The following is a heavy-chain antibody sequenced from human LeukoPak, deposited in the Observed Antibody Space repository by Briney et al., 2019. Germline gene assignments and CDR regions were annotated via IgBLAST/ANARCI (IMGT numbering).Heavy chain of an antibody. J-gene: IGHJ4*02. CDR3: ASSYGSNKNPFEY. V-gene: IGHV3-64*01. CDR2: ISSSGDST. Sequence: GGSLRLSCAASGFTFSSYAMHWVRQAPGKGLEYVSAISSSGDSTYYANSVRGRFTISRDNSKNTRYLQMGSLRAEDTAVYYCASSYGSNKNPFEYWGQGTLVTVSS. CDR1: GFTFSSYA. D-gene: IGHD4-23*01.